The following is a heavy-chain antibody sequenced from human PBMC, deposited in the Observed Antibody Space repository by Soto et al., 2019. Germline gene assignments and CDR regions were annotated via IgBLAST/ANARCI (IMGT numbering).Heavy chain of an antibody. Sequence: ASVKVSCQASGFTFSRYYMHWIRQAPGQGLEWMGIINPSGASTNYAQKFQGRVTLTRDTSTSTVSMEVSSLRSEDTAVYYCARDNSESNSWWFDPWGQGTLVTVSS. J-gene: IGHJ5*02. CDR3: ARDNSESNSWWFDP. D-gene: IGHD1-26*01. CDR2: INPSGAST. V-gene: IGHV1-46*01. CDR1: GFTFSRYY.